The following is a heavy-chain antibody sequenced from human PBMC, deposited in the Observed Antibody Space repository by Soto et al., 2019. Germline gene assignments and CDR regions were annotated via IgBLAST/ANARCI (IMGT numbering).Heavy chain of an antibody. D-gene: IGHD3-3*01. CDR2: ISAYNGNT. Sequence: ASVKVSCKASGYTFTSYGISWVRQAPGQGLVWMGWISAYNGNTNYAQKLQGRVTMTTDTSTSTAYMELRSLRSDDTAVYYCAGHNGDFWSGFYYYYYMDVWGKGTTVTVSS. CDR1: GYTFTSYG. J-gene: IGHJ6*03. V-gene: IGHV1-18*01. CDR3: AGHNGDFWSGFYYYYYMDV.